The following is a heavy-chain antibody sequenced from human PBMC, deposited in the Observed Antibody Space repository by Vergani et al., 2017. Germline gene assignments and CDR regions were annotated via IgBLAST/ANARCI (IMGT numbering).Heavy chain of an antibody. D-gene: IGHD5-24*01. CDR3: VRREGHNQAPFDN. V-gene: IGHV3-20*04. Sequence: EVQLVESGGGLVRPGGSLRLSGLGSGFAFGDFGMSWFRQVPGKGLVWVAGINWNGGTTIYGDPVTGRFTISRDNAKNSLYLQMNSLRDGDTALYYCVRREGHNQAPFDNWGQGTLVIVSS. CDR1: GFAFGDFG. J-gene: IGHJ4*02. CDR2: INWNGGTT.